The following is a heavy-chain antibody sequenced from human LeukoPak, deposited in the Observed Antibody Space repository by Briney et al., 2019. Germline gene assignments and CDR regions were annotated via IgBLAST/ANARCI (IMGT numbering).Heavy chain of an antibody. V-gene: IGHV3-21*01. Sequence: GGSLRLSCAASGFTFSTYSMDWVRQAPGQGLEWVASISSGSSYIYYADSVKGRFTISRDNAKSSLYLQMNSLRAEDTAVYYCVRSMATITFSFDYWGQGTLVTVSS. J-gene: IGHJ4*02. CDR3: VRSMATITFSFDY. CDR1: GFTFSTYS. D-gene: IGHD5-24*01. CDR2: ISSGSSYI.